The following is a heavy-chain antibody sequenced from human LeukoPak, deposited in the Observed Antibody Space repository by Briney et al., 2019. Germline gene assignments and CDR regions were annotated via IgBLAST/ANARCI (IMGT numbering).Heavy chain of an antibody. Sequence: AAVKVSCKASGYTFSTYNIAWVRQAPGQGLEWMGWISIDDDNKNYAQKFQGRVTITTNTTTTTAYMELRSLRSDDTAVYYCARAGYFDYWGQGTLVTVST. CDR1: GYTFSTYN. D-gene: IGHD7-27*01. J-gene: IGHJ4*02. CDR3: ARAGYFDY. V-gene: IGHV1-18*01. CDR2: ISIDDDNK.